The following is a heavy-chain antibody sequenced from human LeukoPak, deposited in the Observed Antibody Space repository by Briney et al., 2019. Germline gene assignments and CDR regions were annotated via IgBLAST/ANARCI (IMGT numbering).Heavy chain of an antibody. CDR2: IIPIFGTA. D-gene: IGHD3-22*01. CDR1: GGTFSSYA. CDR3: ARVGYYDSSGYLEIDY. Sequence: SVKVSCKASGGTFSSYAISWVRQAPGQGLEWMGGIIPIFGTANYAQKFQGGVTITADESTSTAYMELSSLRSEDTAVYYCARVGYYDSSGYLEIDYWGQGTLDTVSS. J-gene: IGHJ4*02. V-gene: IGHV1-69*01.